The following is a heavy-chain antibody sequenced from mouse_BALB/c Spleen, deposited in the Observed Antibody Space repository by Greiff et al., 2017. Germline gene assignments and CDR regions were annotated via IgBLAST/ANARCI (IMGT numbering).Heavy chain of an antibody. Sequence: VQLQRSGPELGKPGASVKISCKASGYSFTGYNMYWVKQSHRKSLEWIGYIDPYNGGTSYNQKSKGKATLTVDKSSSTAYMHLNSLTSEDSAIYYCARGDYGSSAMDYWGQGTSVTVSS. V-gene: IGHV1S135*01. CDR3: ARGDYGSSAMDY. CDR2: IDPYNGGT. J-gene: IGHJ4*01. CDR1: GYSFTGYN. D-gene: IGHD1-1*01.